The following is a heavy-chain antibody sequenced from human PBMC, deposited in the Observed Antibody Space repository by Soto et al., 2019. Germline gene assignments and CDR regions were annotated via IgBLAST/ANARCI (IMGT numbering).Heavy chain of an antibody. CDR3: ATLDSGGYYGNALDI. CDR1: GPTFSNYA. Sequence: EVRLLESGGGLVKPGGSLRLSCATSGPTFSNYAMSWVRQAPGGGLEWVSSMSGSSSTTYYADSVRGRFTISRDRSKNTLYLQMSSLRAEDTALYYCATLDSGGYYGNALDIWGQGTMVTVSS. CDR2: MSGSSSTT. J-gene: IGHJ3*02. V-gene: IGHV3-23*01. D-gene: IGHD3-22*01.